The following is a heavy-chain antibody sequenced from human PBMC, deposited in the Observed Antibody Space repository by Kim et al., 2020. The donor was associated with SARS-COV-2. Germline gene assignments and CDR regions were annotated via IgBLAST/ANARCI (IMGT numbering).Heavy chain of an antibody. CDR2: IYYIGST. V-gene: IGHV4-61*01. CDR1: GGSVSSGSYY. CDR3: ARRTPNYFGSGSYYYFDF. D-gene: IGHD3-10*01. J-gene: IGHJ4*02. Sequence: SETLSLTCSVSGGSVSSGSYYWSWIRQPPGKGLEWIGYIYYIGSTNYNPSLKSRVTISVDTSKSQFSLKLNSVTAADTPVYYCARRTPNYFGSGSYYYFDFWGQGTLVTVSS.